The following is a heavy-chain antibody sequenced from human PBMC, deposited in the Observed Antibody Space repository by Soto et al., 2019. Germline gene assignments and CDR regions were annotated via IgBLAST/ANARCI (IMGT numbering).Heavy chain of an antibody. CDR2: INHSGST. D-gene: IGHD5-18*01. J-gene: IGHJ4*02. V-gene: IGHV4-34*01. CDR1: GGSFSGYY. Sequence: QVQLQQWGAGLLKPSETLSLTCAVYGGSFSGYYWSWIRQPPGKGLEWIGEINHSGSTNYNPSLKSRVTISVDTSKNQFSLKLSSVTAADTAVYYCARASNKRGYSSGPDYWGQGPLVTVSS. CDR3: ARASNKRGYSSGPDY.